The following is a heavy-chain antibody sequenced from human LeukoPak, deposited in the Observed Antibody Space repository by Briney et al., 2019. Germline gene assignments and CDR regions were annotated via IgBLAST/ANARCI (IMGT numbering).Heavy chain of an antibody. Sequence: PGGSLRLSCAASGFTFSSYAMSWVRQAPGKGLEWVSAISGSGGSTYYADPVKGRFTISRDNSKNTLYLQMNSLRAEDTAVYYCAKDPYYYGSGSYAYFDYWGQGTLVTVSS. CDR2: ISGSGGST. CDR1: GFTFSSYA. D-gene: IGHD3-10*01. V-gene: IGHV3-23*01. J-gene: IGHJ4*02. CDR3: AKDPYYYGSGSYAYFDY.